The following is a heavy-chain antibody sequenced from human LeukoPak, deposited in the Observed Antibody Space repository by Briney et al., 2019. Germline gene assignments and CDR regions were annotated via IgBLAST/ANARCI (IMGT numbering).Heavy chain of an antibody. D-gene: IGHD3-22*01. J-gene: IGHJ4*02. CDR2: INHSGST. Sequence: PSETLSLTCAVCGGSFSGYYWSWIRQPPGKGLEWIGEINHSGSTNYNPSLKSRVTISVDTSKNQFSLKLSSVTAADTAVYYCARTYDSSGYYFDYWGQGTLVTVSS. CDR1: GGSFSGYY. V-gene: IGHV4-34*01. CDR3: ARTYDSSGYYFDY.